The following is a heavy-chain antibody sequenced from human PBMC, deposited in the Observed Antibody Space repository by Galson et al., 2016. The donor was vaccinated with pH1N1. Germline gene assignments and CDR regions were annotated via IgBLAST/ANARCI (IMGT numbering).Heavy chain of an antibody. D-gene: IGHD1-1*01. CDR1: GGSFAKYA. V-gene: IGHV1-69*13. CDR3: ARPGRTETTKEGFAGGYGMDV. Sequence: SVKVSCKASGGSFAKYAVSRVRQAPGQGLEWMGRIIPIYGTPNYAQKFQDRLTITADEYTTTVYMELNSLISADTAIYYCARPGRTETTKEGFAGGYGMDVWGQGTTVTVSS. J-gene: IGHJ6*02. CDR2: IIPIYGTP.